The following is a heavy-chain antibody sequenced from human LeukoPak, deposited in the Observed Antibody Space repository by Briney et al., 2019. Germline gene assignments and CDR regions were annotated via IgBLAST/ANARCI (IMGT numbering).Heavy chain of an antibody. D-gene: IGHD2-2*01. Sequence: SETLSLTCTVSGGSISSYYWSWIRQPAGKGLEWIGRIYTSGSTNYNPSLKSRVTMSVDTSKNQFSLKLRSVTAADTAVYYCAREREGIVVPAATTYFDYWGQGTLVTVSS. CDR2: IYTSGST. CDR3: AREREGIVVPAATTYFDY. V-gene: IGHV4-4*07. J-gene: IGHJ4*02. CDR1: GGSISSYY.